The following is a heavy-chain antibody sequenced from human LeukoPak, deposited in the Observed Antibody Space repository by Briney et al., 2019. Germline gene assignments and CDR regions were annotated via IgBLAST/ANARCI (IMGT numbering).Heavy chain of an antibody. J-gene: IGHJ3*02. CDR3: ARDPRSSSHDAFDI. CDR2: INWNGGST. CDR1: GFTFDDYG. V-gene: IGHV3-20*04. D-gene: IGHD6-6*01. Sequence: GGSLRLSCAASGFTFDDYGMSWVRQAPGKGLEWVSGINWNGGSTGYADSVKGRFTISRDNAKNSLYLQMHSLRAEDTAVYYCARDPRSSSHDAFDIWGQGTMVTVSS.